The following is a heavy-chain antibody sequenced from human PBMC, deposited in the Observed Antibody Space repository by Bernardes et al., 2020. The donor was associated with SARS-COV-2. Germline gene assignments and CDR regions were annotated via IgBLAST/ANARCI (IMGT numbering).Heavy chain of an antibody. J-gene: IGHJ4*02. CDR1: GYSFTSYW. D-gene: IGHD5-18*01. CDR2: IYPGDSDT. V-gene: IGHV5-51*01. CDR3: ARQENVDTSMVPPFDY. Sequence: GESLKISCKGSGYSFTSYWIGWVRQMPGKGLEWMGIIYPGDSDTRFSPSFQGQVTSSADKSISIAYLQWSSLKASDTAMYYCARQENVDTSMVPPFDYWGQVTLVT.